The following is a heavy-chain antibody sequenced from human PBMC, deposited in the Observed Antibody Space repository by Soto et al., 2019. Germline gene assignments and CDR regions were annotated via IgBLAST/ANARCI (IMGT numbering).Heavy chain of an antibody. CDR2: IYYSGST. D-gene: IGHD3-10*01. CDR3: ARHHPTESMVRGVINWFDP. V-gene: IGHV4-39*01. Sequence: PSETLSLTCTVSGGSISSSSYYWGWIRQPPGKGLEWIGSIYYSGSTYYNPSLKSRVTISVDTSKNQFSLKLSSVTAADTAVYYCARHHPTESMVRGVINWFDPWGQGTLVTVSS. J-gene: IGHJ5*02. CDR1: GGSISSSSYY.